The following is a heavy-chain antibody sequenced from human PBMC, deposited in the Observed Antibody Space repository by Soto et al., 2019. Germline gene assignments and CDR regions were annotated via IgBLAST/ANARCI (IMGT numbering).Heavy chain of an antibody. D-gene: IGHD1-26*01. CDR3: ATQEVGWSYVYTFDP. Sequence: QLHLRESGPGLVKPSETLSLTCTVSGGSITSSSYYWGWIRQPPGKGLEWIGRIYYSGSTYYNPSLQSRVTISVDTSKNQFSLKLSSVTAADTAVYYCATQEVGWSYVYTFDPWAREPWSPSPQ. CDR1: GGSITSSSYY. CDR2: IYYSGST. V-gene: IGHV4-39*01. J-gene: IGHJ5*02.